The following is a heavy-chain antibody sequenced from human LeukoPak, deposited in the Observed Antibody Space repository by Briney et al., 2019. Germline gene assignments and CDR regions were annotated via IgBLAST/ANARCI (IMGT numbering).Heavy chain of an antibody. V-gene: IGHV4-59*01. J-gene: IGHJ4*02. CDR2: IYYSGST. D-gene: IGHD3-22*01. Sequence: SATLSLTCTVSGGSISSYYWSWIRQPPGKGLEWIGYIYYSGSTNYNPSLKSRVTISVDTSKNQFSLKLSSVTAADTAVYYCARVGYYYDSSGYTWSYYFDYWGQGTLVTVSS. CDR1: GGSISSYY. CDR3: ARVGYYYDSSGYTWSYYFDY.